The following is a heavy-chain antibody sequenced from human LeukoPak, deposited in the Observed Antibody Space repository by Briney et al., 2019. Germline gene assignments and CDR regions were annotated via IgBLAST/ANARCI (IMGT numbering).Heavy chain of an antibody. CDR1: GGSISSSSYY. V-gene: IGHV4-39*07. J-gene: IGHJ4*02. CDR3: ARDQPYYDILTGYKMPFDY. CDR2: IYYSGST. Sequence: SETLSLTCTVSGGSISSSSYYWGWIRQPPGKGLEWIGSIYYSGSTYYNPSLKSRVTISVDTSKNQFSLKLGSVTTADTAVYYCARDQPYYDILTGYKMPFDYWGQGTLVTVSS. D-gene: IGHD3-9*01.